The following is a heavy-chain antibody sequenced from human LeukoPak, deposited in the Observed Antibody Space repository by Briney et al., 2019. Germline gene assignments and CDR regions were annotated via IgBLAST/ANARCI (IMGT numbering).Heavy chain of an antibody. D-gene: IGHD6-13*01. Sequence: PGGSLRLSCAASGFTFSSYSMNWVRQAPGEGLEWVSSISSSSSYIYYADSVKGRFTISRDNAKNSLYLQMNSLRAEDTAVYYCARGLAAAGPDYYYYYMDVWGKGTTVTVSS. J-gene: IGHJ6*03. CDR3: ARGLAAAGPDYYYYYMDV. CDR2: ISSSSSYI. CDR1: GFTFSSYS. V-gene: IGHV3-21*01.